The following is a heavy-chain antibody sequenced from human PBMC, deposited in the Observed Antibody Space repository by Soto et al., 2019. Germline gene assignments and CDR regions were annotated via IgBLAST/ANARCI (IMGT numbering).Heavy chain of an antibody. J-gene: IGHJ4*02. CDR3: ARDFSGSYPHFDY. CDR1: GLTFSSYA. D-gene: IGHD1-26*01. CDR2: ISTGSTYI. V-gene: IGHV3-21*04. Sequence: GGSLRLSCAASGLTFSSYAMNWVRQPPGKGLEWVSSISTGSTYIYYADSVKGRFTISRDNAKNSLYLQMNSLRAEDTAVYYCARDFSGSYPHFDYWGQGTLVTVSS.